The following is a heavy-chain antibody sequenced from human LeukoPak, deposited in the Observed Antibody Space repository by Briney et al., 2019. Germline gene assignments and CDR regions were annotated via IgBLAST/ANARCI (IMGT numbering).Heavy chain of an antibody. Sequence: PGGSLRLSCAASGFIFSSVEMNWVRQAPGKGLEWVSYISSSVSTIYYADSVKGRFTISRDNAKNSLYLQMNSLRVEHTAVYCCARGGYCNGGTCYLFSAFDIWGQGTTVTVSS. V-gene: IGHV3-48*03. CDR1: GFIFSSVE. D-gene: IGHD2-15*01. J-gene: IGHJ3*02. CDR2: ISSSVSTI. CDR3: ARGGYCNGGTCYLFSAFDI.